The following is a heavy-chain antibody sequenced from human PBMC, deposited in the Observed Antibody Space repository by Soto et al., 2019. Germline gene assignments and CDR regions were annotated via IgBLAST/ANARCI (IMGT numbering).Heavy chain of an antibody. CDR2: NNPIFGTA. CDR1: GRTFSSYA. V-gene: IGHV1-69*13. Sequence: SVKVSCKASGRTFSSYAISWVRQAPGQGLEWMGGNNPIFGTANYAQKFQGRVTITADESTSTAYMELSSLRSEDTAVYYYARAYYDFWSGYSSVWGQGTTVTVSS. J-gene: IGHJ6*02. D-gene: IGHD3-3*01. CDR3: ARAYYDFWSGYSSV.